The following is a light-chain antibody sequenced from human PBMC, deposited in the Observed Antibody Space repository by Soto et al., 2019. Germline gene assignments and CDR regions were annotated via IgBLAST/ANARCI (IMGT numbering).Light chain of an antibody. CDR1: QSVSSY. Sequence: VFTPSPATLSFSPGERATLSCRASQSVSSYLAWYQQKPGQAPRLLIYDASNRATGIPARFSGSGSGTDFTLTISSLEPEDFAVYYCQQRSNWPRTFGQGTKVAI. CDR3: QQRSNWPRT. V-gene: IGKV3-11*01. CDR2: DAS. J-gene: IGKJ1*01.